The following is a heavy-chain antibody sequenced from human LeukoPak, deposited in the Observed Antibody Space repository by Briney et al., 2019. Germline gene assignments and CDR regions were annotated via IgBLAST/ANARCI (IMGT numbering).Heavy chain of an antibody. V-gene: IGHV4-59*01. D-gene: IGHD1-20*01. Sequence: SETLSLTCTVSGGSISSYYWSWIRQPPGKGLEWIGYIYYSGSTNYNPSLKSRVTISVDTSKNQLSLKLSSMTAADTAVYYCARGITGVDYWGQGTLVTVSS. CDR2: IYYSGST. J-gene: IGHJ4*02. CDR1: GGSISSYY. CDR3: ARGITGVDY.